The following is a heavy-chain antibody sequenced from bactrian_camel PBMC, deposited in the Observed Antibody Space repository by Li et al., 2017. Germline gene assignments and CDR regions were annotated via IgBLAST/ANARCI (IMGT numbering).Heavy chain of an antibody. J-gene: IGHJ4*01. CDR3: AAVAEGRTVEGGVSLWTLFESGY. V-gene: IGHV3S63*01. Sequence: HVQLVESGGGSVHAGGSLKLSCTNSGDTYYCVSWFRQTPGKERQGIAAIRRRDGRSYYADSVKDRFTISQDDAGYTVYLQMNNLNPEDTGMYYCAAVAEGRTVEGGVSLWTLFESGYWGQGTQVTVS. D-gene: IGHD3*01. CDR2: IRRRDGRS. CDR1: GDTYYC.